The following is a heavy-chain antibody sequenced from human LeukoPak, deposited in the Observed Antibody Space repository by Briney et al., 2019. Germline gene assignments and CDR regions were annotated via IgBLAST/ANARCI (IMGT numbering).Heavy chain of an antibody. D-gene: IGHD6-19*01. Sequence: SSETLSLTCTVSGGSISSYYWSWIRQPPGRGLEWIGYIYYSGSTNYNPSLKSRVTISVDTSKNQFSLKLSSVTAADTAVDYCARRIAVAPALFAFDIWGQGTMVTVSS. CDR3: ARRIAVAPALFAFDI. CDR1: GGSISSYY. J-gene: IGHJ3*02. V-gene: IGHV4-59*01. CDR2: IYYSGST.